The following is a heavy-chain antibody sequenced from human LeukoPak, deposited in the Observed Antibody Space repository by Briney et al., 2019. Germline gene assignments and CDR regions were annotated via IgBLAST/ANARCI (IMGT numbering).Heavy chain of an antibody. D-gene: IGHD6-19*01. CDR1: GYTFTSYG. CDR2: INPNSGGT. J-gene: IGHJ4*02. V-gene: IGHV1-2*04. Sequence: ASVKVSCKASGYTFTSYGISWVRQAPGQGLEWMGWINPNSGGTNYAQKFQGWVTMTRDTSISTAYMELSRLRSDDTAVYYCAREGIAVAGTLGYWGQGTLVTVSS. CDR3: AREGIAVAGTLGY.